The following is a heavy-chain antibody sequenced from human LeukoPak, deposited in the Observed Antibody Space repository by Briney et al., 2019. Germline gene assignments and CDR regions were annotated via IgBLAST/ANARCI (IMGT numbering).Heavy chain of an antibody. D-gene: IGHD4-17*01. CDR2: ISSSSSYI. CDR1: GFTFSSYS. Sequence: GGSLRLSRAASGFTFSSYSMNWVRQAPGKGLEWVSSISSSSSYIYSADSVKGRFTISRDNAKKSLYLQMNSLRAEDTAVYYCARDLDYVSFDHWGQGTLVTVSS. CDR3: ARDLDYVSFDH. V-gene: IGHV3-21*01. J-gene: IGHJ5*02.